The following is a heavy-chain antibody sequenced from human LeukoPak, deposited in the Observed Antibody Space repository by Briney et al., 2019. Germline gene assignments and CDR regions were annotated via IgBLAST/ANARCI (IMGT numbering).Heavy chain of an antibody. V-gene: IGHV5-51*01. CDR3: ARHTSYGGNRPLNY. CDR1: GYSFTSYW. Sequence: NAGESLKISCKGSGYSFTSYWIGWVRQMPGKVLEWMGIIYHGDSDTRYSPSFQGQVTISADKSISTAYLQWSSLKASDTAMYYCARHTSYGGNRPLNYWGQGTLVTVSS. J-gene: IGHJ4*02. CDR2: IYHGDSDT. D-gene: IGHD4-23*01.